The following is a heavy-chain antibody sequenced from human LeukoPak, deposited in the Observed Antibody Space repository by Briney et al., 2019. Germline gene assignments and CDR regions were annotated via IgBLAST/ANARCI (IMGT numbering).Heavy chain of an antibody. CDR3: ARDKHWLLPNYFDY. CDR2: ISYDGSNK. J-gene: IGHJ4*02. Sequence: GGSLRLSCAASGFTFSSYAMHWVRQAPGKGLEWVAVISYDGSNKYYADSVKGRFTISRDNSKNTLYLQMNSLRAEDTAVYYCARDKHWLLPNYFDYWGQGTLVTVSS. D-gene: IGHD3-9*01. CDR1: GFTFSSYA. V-gene: IGHV3-30-3*01.